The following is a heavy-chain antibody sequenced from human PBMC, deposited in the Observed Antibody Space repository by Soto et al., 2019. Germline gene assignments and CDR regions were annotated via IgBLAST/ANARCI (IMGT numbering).Heavy chain of an antibody. D-gene: IGHD3-3*01. Sequence: GGSLRLSCAASGFTFSDYYMSWIRQAPGKGLEWVSYISSSGSTIYYADSVKGRFTISRDNAKNSLYLQMNSLRAEDTAVYYCARGGLTRDDFWSGYYDAFDIWGQGTMVTVSS. CDR3: ARGGLTRDDFWSGYYDAFDI. CDR2: ISSSGSTI. CDR1: GFTFSDYY. V-gene: IGHV3-11*01. J-gene: IGHJ3*02.